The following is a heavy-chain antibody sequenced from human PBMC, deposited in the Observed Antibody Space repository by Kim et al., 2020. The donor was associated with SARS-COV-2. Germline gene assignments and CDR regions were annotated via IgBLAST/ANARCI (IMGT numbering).Heavy chain of an antibody. V-gene: IGHV3-7*03. Sequence: GGSLRLSRAASGFTFSSYWMSWVRQAPGKGLEWVANIKQDGSEKYYVDSVKGRFTISRDNAKNSLYLQMNSLRAEDTAVYYCARGGGSSWYGYAFDIWGQGTMVTVSS. CDR3: ARGGGSSWYGYAFDI. CDR1: GFTFSSYW. D-gene: IGHD6-13*01. J-gene: IGHJ3*02. CDR2: IKQDGSEK.